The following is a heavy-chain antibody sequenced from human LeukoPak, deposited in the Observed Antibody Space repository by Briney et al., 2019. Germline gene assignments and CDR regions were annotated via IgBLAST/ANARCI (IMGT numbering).Heavy chain of an antibody. V-gene: IGHV3-21*01. J-gene: IGHJ4*02. CDR1: GFTFSSYS. Sequence: GGSLRLSCAASGFTFSSYSVNWVRHAPGKGLEWVSPISSSSSYIYYADSVKGRFTISRDNAKNSLYLQMNSLRAEDTAVYYCARGNKHSSGYWGQGTLVTVSS. D-gene: IGHD6-19*01. CDR3: ARGNKHSSGY. CDR2: ISSSSSYI.